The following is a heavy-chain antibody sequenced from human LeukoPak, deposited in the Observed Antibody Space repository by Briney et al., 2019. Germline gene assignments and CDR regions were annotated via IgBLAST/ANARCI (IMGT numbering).Heavy chain of an antibody. CDR1: GYTFNTHW. V-gene: IGHV5-51*01. CDR3: ARTYCSGGGCLGSFDY. J-gene: IGHJ4*01. Sequence: GESLKISCKGSGYTFNTHWIGWVRQMPGKGLEWMGIIYPGDSNTRYSPSFQGPVTISVDKSITTAYLQWTTLKASDTAMYYCARTYCSGGGCLGSFDYWGHGTLVTVSS. D-gene: IGHD2-15*01. CDR2: IYPGDSNT.